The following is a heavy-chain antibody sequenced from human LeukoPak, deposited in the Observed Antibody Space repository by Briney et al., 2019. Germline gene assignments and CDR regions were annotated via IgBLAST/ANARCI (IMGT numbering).Heavy chain of an antibody. J-gene: IGHJ3*02. D-gene: IGHD3-22*01. CDR1: GGSIRSYY. CDR3: ARQGIVVVRNAFDI. Sequence: SETLSLTCTVSGGSIRSYYWSWIRQPPGKGVEWIGYIYYSGSTNYNPSLKSRVTISVDTSKNQFSLKLSSVTAADTAVYYCARQGIVVVRNAFDIWGQGTMVTVSS. CDR2: IYYSGST. V-gene: IGHV4-59*01.